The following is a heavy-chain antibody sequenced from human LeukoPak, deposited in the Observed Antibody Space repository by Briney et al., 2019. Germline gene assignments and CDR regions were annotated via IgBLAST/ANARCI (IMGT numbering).Heavy chain of an antibody. D-gene: IGHD3-10*01. CDR1: GYTFTNSD. CDR2: MNPNSGDS. Sequence: ASVKGSCKASGYTFTNSDINWVRRATGQGLEWMGWMNPNSGDSGNIQKFQGRVTMTRDTSINTAYMELSSLRSEDTAVYYCARSSPSGRNFDYWGQGTLVTVSS. J-gene: IGHJ4*02. V-gene: IGHV1-8*01. CDR3: ARSSPSGRNFDY.